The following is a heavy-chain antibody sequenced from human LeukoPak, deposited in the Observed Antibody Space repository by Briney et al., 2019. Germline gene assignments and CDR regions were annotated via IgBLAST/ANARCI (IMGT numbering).Heavy chain of an antibody. J-gene: IGHJ4*02. D-gene: IGHD1-7*01. CDR2: ISYDGSNK. Sequence: GGALRLSCAASGFTFSSYAMHWVRQAPATGLEWVAFISYDGSNKYFADSVEGRFTISRDNPKNTLYLQMNSLRAEDAAVYYCARRGGGNYPQYFEYWGQGTLVTVSS. V-gene: IGHV3-30*03. CDR3: ARRGGGNYPQYFEY. CDR1: GFTFSSYA.